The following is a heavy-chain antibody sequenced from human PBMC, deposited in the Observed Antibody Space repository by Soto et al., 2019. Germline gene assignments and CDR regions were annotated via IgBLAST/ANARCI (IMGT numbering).Heavy chain of an antibody. J-gene: IGHJ4*02. D-gene: IGHD6-13*01. V-gene: IGHV3-7*02. CDR3: ATHPYSSGWYC. Sequence: EVQLVESGGGLVQPGGSLRLSCAASGFTFSSYWMTWVRQAPGKGLEWVANIKQDGSEKYYVDSVKGRFTISRDNVKNSLYLQMNSLRAEDTAVYYCATHPYSSGWYCWGQGTLVTVSS. CDR2: IKQDGSEK. CDR1: GFTFSSYW.